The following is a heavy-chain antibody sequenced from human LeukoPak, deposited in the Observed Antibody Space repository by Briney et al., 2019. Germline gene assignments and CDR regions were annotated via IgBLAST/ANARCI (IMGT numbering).Heavy chain of an antibody. V-gene: IGHV4-39*01. D-gene: IGHD2-2*01. CDR2: IYYSGST. CDR3: ARGRQPAAISWSQENWFDP. J-gene: IGHJ5*02. CDR1: GGSISSSSYY. Sequence: SETLSLTCTVSGGSISSSSYYWGWIRQPPGKGLEWIGSIYYSGSTYYNPSLKSRVTISVDTSKNQFSLKLSSVTAADTAVYYCARGRQPAAISWSQENWFDPWGQGTLVTVSS.